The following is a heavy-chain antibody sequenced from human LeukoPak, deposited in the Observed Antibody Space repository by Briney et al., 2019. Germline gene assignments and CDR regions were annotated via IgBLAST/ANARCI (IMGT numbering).Heavy chain of an antibody. CDR1: GASITRWF. CDR3: ASHGVNDAFEI. D-gene: IGHD2-8*01. V-gene: IGHV4-59*01. Sequence: SETLSLTCTVSGASITRWFWSWIRQSPGNGLEWIAYIYYSGTTNYNPSLKSRLTMSVDTSKNQFSLNLRSVTAADTAVYYCASHGVNDAFEIWGQGTMVTVSS. CDR2: IYYSGTT. J-gene: IGHJ3*02.